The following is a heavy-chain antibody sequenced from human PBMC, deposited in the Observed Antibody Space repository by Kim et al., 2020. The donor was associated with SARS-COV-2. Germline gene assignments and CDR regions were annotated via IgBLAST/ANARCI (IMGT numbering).Heavy chain of an antibody. CDR1: GFTFSNAW. CDR2: IKSKTDGGTT. D-gene: IGHD3-3*01. V-gene: IGHV3-15*01. Sequence: GGSLRLSCAASGFTFSNAWMSWVRQAPGKGLEWVGRIKSKTDGGTTDYAAPVKGRFTISRDDSKNTLYLQMNSLKTEDTAVYYCTITIFGVVSLSDYWGQGTLVTVSS. CDR3: TITIFGVVSLSDY. J-gene: IGHJ4*02.